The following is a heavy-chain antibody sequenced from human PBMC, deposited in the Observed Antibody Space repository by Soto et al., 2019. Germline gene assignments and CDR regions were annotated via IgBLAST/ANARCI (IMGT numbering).Heavy chain of an antibody. V-gene: IGHV4-31*03. CDR3: ARDLHGSSVRWEGWFDP. Sequence: QVQLQESGPGLVKPSQTLSLTCTVSGGSISSGGYYWSWIRQHPGKGLEWIGYIYYSGSTYYNPSLKSRVTISVDTSKNQFSLKLSSVTAADTAVYYCARDLHGSSVRWEGWFDPWGQGTLVTVSS. CDR1: GGSISSGGYY. CDR2: IYYSGST. D-gene: IGHD3-22*01. J-gene: IGHJ5*02.